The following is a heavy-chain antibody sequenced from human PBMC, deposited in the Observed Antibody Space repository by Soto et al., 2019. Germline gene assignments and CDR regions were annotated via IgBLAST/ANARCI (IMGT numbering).Heavy chain of an antibody. J-gene: IGHJ4*02. V-gene: IGHV3-23*01. CDR1: GFTFSSYA. CDR2: ISGSGGST. CDR3: AKDLAAFDYSAYYFDY. Sequence: GGSLRLSCAASGFTFSSYAMSWVRQAPGKGLEWVSAISGSGGSTYYADSVKGRFTISRDNSKNTLYLQMNSRRAEDTAVYYCAKDLAAFDYSAYYFDYWGQGTLVSVSS. D-gene: IGHD4-4*01.